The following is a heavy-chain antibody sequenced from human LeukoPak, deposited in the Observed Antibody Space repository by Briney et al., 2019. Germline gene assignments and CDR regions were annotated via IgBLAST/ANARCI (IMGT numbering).Heavy chain of an antibody. CDR2: ISYDGSNK. D-gene: IGHD6-13*01. Sequence: PGASLRLSCAASGFTFSSYAMHWVRQAPGKGLEWVAVISYDGSNKYYADSVKGRFTISRDNSKNTLYLQMNSLRAEDTAVYYCARRSSWHLDIDYWGQGTLVTVSS. CDR3: ARRSSWHLDIDY. V-gene: IGHV3-30*01. CDR1: GFTFSSYA. J-gene: IGHJ4*02.